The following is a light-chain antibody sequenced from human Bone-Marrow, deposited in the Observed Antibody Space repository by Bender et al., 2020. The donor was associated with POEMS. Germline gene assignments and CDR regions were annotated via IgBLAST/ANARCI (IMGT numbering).Light chain of an antibody. V-gene: IGLV2-8*01. CDR3: SSYAGSNNLV. J-gene: IGLJ2*01. Sequence: QSALTQPASVSGSPGQSITISCTGTSNDVGGYDYVSWYQHHPGKAPKLMIYEVSKRPSGVPDRFSGSKSGNTASLTVSGLQAEDEAEYYCSSYAGSNNLVFGGGTKLTVL. CDR2: EVS. CDR1: SNDVGGYDY.